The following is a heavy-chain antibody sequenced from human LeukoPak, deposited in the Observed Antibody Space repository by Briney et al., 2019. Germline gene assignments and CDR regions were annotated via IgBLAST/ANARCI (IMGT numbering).Heavy chain of an antibody. CDR2: IYYSGST. D-gene: IGHD3-22*01. J-gene: IGHJ4*02. V-gene: IGHV4-59*11. Sequence: SETLSLICTVSGGSISSHYWSWIRQPPGKGLEWIGYIYYSGSTNYNPSLKSRVTISVDTSKNQFSLKLSSVTAADTAVYYCARDPEYYYDSSGYYSGSGLDNWGQGTLVTVSS. CDR1: GGSISSHY. CDR3: ARDPEYYYDSSGYYSGSGLDN.